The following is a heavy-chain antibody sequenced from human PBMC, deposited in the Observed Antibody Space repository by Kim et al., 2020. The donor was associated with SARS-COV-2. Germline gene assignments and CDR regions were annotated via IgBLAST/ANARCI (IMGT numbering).Heavy chain of an antibody. CDR2: INAGNGNT. V-gene: IGHV1-3*01. Sequence: ASVKVSCKASGYTFTSYAMHWVRQAPGQRLEWVGWINAGNGNTKYSQKFQGRVTITRDTSASTAYMELSSLRSEDTAVYYCARDKYDFWSGYYAYYYYGMDVWGQGTTVTVSS. J-gene: IGHJ6*02. D-gene: IGHD3-3*01. CDR1: GYTFTSYA. CDR3: ARDKYDFWSGYYAYYYYGMDV.